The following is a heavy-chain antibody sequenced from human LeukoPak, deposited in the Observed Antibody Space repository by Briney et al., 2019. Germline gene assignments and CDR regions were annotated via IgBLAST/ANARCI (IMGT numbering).Heavy chain of an antibody. J-gene: IGHJ6*03. Sequence: SQTLSLTCAISGDSVSSNIAAWNWITQSPSRGLEWLGRTYYRYKRYHDYAVSVKNQITINPDTSKNQFSLQLNSVTPEDTAVYYCARVVLTGGYGSGSYGVPDYYYYYMDVWGKGTTVTVSS. D-gene: IGHD3-10*01. CDR3: ARVVLTGGYGSGSYGVPDYYYYYMDV. CDR1: GDSVSSNIAA. V-gene: IGHV6-1*01. CDR2: TYYRYKRYH.